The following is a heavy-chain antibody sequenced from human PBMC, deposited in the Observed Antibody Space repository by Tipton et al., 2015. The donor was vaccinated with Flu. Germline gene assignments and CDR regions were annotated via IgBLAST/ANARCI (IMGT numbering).Heavy chain of an antibody. CDR2: IIPIFGTI. J-gene: IGHJ4*02. Sequence: QLVQSGAEVKKPGSSAKVSCKASGGSFSSYAISWLRQPPGQGLEWMGGIIPIFGTINYAPKFQDRVTISADESTSTAYMELSSLRSEDTAVYYCARARTFCGSDCYYPFDFWGQGTLVTVSS. D-gene: IGHD2-21*02. V-gene: IGHV1-69*01. CDR1: GGSFSSYA. CDR3: ARARTFCGSDCYYPFDF.